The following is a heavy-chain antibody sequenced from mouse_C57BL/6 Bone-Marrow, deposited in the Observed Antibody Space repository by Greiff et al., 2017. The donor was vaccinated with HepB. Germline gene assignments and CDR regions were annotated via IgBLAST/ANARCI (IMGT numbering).Heavy chain of an antibody. J-gene: IGHJ3*01. CDR3: ARVSSPLAY. Sequence: QVQLQQPGAELVRPGTSVKLSCKASGYTFTSYWMHWVKQRPGQGLEWIGVIDPSDSYTNYNQKFKGKATLTVDTSSSTAYMQLSSLTSEDSAVYYCARVSSPLAYWGQGTLVTVSA. CDR2: IDPSDSYT. V-gene: IGHV1-59*01. D-gene: IGHD3-2*02. CDR1: GYTFTSYW.